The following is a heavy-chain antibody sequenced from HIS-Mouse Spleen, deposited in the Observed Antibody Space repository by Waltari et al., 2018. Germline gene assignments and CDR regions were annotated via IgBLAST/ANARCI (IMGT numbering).Heavy chain of an antibody. J-gene: IGHJ4*02. CDR1: AASISTVCHY. D-gene: IGHD5-12*01. V-gene: IGHV4-31*03. CDR2: IYYSGST. Sequence: HVQLQESGPELLKPSQTLSLTCPVSAASISTVCHYGTWTPHPPGKGLEWIGYIYYSGSTYYNPSLKSRVTISVDTSKNQFSLKLSSVTAADTAVYYCARGPENSGYAYYFDYWGQGTLVTVSS. CDR3: ARGPENSGYAYYFDY.